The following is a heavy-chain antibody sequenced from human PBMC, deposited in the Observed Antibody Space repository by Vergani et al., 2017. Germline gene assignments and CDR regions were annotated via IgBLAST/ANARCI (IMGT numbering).Heavy chain of an antibody. D-gene: IGHD6-19*01. CDR2: ISSSSSYI. J-gene: IGHJ4*02. Sequence: VQLVQSGAEVKKPGGSLRLSCAASGFTFSSYSMNWVRQAPGKGLEWVSSISSSSSYIYYADSVKGRFTISRDNAKNSLYLQMNSLRAEDTAVYYCARGGIAVAGTEYDYWGQGTLVTVSS. V-gene: IGHV3-21*01. CDR1: GFTFSSYS. CDR3: ARGGIAVAGTEYDY.